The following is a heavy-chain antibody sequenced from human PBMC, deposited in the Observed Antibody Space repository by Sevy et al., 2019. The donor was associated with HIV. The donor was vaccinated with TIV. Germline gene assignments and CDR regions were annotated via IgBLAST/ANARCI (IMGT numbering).Heavy chain of an antibody. CDR1: RFTFRNHW. J-gene: IGHJ4*02. CDR3: ARDVDC. CDR2: IKPDGSQK. V-gene: IGHV3-7*01. Sequence: GGSLRLSCAASRFTFRNHWMAWVRQAPGKGLEWVASIKPDGSQKYYVDSVKGRFTISRDNAGNSLYLQMNSLRAEDTAVYYCARDVDCWGQGTLVTVSS.